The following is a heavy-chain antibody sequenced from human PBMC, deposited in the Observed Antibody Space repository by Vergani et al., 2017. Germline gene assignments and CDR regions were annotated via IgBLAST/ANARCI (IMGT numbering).Heavy chain of an antibody. Sequence: QLQLQESGPGLVKPSETLSLTCTVSGGSISSSSYYWGWIRQPPGKGLEWIGSIYYSGSTNHNPSFKRRVTISVGTSTNQFSLKLCSVTAADTSVYYCAGQIYEWLPYNWFDPWGQGTLVTVSS. CDR2: IYYSGST. V-gene: IGHV4-39*01. J-gene: IGHJ5*02. CDR1: GGSISSSSYY. D-gene: IGHD3-3*01. CDR3: AGQIYEWLPYNWFDP.